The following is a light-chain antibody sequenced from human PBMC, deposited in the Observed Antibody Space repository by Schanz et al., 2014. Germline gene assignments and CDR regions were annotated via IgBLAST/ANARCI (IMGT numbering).Light chain of an antibody. Sequence: QSALTQPPSASGSPGQSVTISCTGTSSDVGGYNYVSWYQQHPGKAPKVMIYEVTKRPSGVPDRYSGSKSGNTASLTVSGLQAEDEADYYCQSYDSSLSGPRFGGGTKVTVL. CDR1: SSDVGGYNY. V-gene: IGLV2-8*01. J-gene: IGLJ3*02. CDR2: EVT. CDR3: QSYDSSLSGPR.